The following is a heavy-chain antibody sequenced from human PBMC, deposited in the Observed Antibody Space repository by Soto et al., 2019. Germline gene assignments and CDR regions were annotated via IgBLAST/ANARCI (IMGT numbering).Heavy chain of an antibody. Sequence: QVQLVESGGGVVQPGRSLRLSCAASGFTFSSYGMHWVRQAPGKGLEWVAVISYDGSNKYYADSVKGRFTISRDNSKNTLDLQMNSLRAEDTAVYYCAKDIAAAGTGYWGQGTLVTVSS. D-gene: IGHD6-13*01. CDR2: ISYDGSNK. V-gene: IGHV3-30*18. CDR3: AKDIAAAGTGY. J-gene: IGHJ4*02. CDR1: GFTFSSYG.